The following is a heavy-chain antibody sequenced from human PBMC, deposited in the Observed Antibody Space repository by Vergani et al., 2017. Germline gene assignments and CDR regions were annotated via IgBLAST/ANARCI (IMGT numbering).Heavy chain of an antibody. CDR2: ISSSSSTI. V-gene: IGHV3-48*01. Sequence: EVQLVESGGGLVQPGGSLRLSCAASGFTFSSYSMNWVRQAPGKGLEWVSYISSSSSTIYYADSVKGRFTISRDNAKNSLYLQMNSLRAEDMAVYYCATRPFVEWLFFDYWGQGTLVTVSS. CDR1: GFTFSSYS. CDR3: ATRPFVEWLFFDY. D-gene: IGHD3-3*01. J-gene: IGHJ4*02.